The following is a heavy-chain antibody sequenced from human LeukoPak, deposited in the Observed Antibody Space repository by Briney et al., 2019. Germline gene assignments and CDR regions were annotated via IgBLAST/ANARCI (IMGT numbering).Heavy chain of an antibody. Sequence: SETLSLTCTVSGGSISSYYWSWIRQPPGKGLEWIGYIYYSGSTNYNPSLKNRVTISVDTSKNQFSLKLSSVTAADTAVYYCARARGYSYATFDYWGQGTLVTVSS. J-gene: IGHJ4*02. V-gene: IGHV4-59*01. CDR3: ARARGYSYATFDY. CDR1: GGSISSYY. CDR2: IYYSGST. D-gene: IGHD5-18*01.